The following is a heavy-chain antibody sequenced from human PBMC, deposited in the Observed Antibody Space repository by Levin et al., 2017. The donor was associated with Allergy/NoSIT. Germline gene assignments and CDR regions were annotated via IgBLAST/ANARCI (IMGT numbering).Heavy chain of an antibody. D-gene: IGHD3-9*01. J-gene: IGHJ4*02. Sequence: GESLKISCAASGFTFSSYAMSWVRQAPGPGLEWVSTIIASGGSTYYADSVEGRFTISRDNSKNTLYLQMNSLRAEDTAVYYCVKDNTYSDILTGYPLGDYWGQGTLVTVSS. CDR3: VKDNTYSDILTGYPLGDY. CDR2: IIASGGST. V-gene: IGHV3-23*01. CDR1: GFTFSSYA.